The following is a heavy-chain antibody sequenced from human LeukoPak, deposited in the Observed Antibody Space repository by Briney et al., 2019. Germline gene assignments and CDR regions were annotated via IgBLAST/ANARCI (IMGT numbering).Heavy chain of an antibody. Sequence: KPSQTLSLTCTVSGGSISSGGYYWNWIRQPAGKGLEWIGRIQTSGSTNYNPSLKSRVTISVDKSKNQFSLKLSSVTAADTAVYYCSVLGCGGDCYSPRDYWGQGTLVTVSS. CDR3: SVLGCGGDCYSPRDY. D-gene: IGHD2-21*02. V-gene: IGHV4-61*02. CDR2: IQTSGST. J-gene: IGHJ4*02. CDR1: GGSISSGGYY.